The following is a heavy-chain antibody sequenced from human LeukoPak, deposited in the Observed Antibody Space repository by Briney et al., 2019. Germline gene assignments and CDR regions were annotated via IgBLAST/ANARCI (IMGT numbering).Heavy chain of an antibody. D-gene: IGHD4-17*01. V-gene: IGHV4-61*02. CDR3: ARTTTVTAYYFDS. CDR1: GGSISSGSYY. CDR2: IYTSGST. Sequence: SETLSLTCTVSGGSISSGSYYWSWIRQPAGKGLEWIGRIYTSGSTNYNPSLKSRVTISVDTSKNQFSLKLSSVTAADTAVYYCARTTTVTAYYFDSWGQGTLVTVSS. J-gene: IGHJ4*02.